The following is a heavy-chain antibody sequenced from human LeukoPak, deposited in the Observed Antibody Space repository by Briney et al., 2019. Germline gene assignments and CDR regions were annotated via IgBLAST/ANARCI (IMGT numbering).Heavy chain of an antibody. CDR1: GVSISSPSYY. CDR3: ARVEDYTYRN. J-gene: IGHJ4*02. D-gene: IGHD2-2*02. Sequence: SETLSLTCTVSGVSISSPSYYWGWIRQPPGKGLEWIGNIFYDGTTHYNPSLQSRVTISADTSKRQLSLKVTSVIAADTAVYYGARVEDYTYRNWGQGILVPVSS. V-gene: IGHV4-39*07. CDR2: IFYDGTT.